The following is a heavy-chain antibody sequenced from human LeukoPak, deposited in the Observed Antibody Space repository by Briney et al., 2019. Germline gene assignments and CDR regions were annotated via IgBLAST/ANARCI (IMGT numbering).Heavy chain of an antibody. Sequence: GGSLRLSCAASGFTFSDYYMSWLRQAPGKGLEWVSYISSSGSTIYYADSVKGRFTISRDNAKNSLYLQMNSLRAEDTAVYYCARDNTDCGRDCYSYYFDYWGQGTLVIVSS. V-gene: IGHV3-11*01. CDR1: GFTFSDYY. CDR2: ISSSGSTI. J-gene: IGHJ4*02. D-gene: IGHD2-21*02. CDR3: ARDNTDCGRDCYSYYFDY.